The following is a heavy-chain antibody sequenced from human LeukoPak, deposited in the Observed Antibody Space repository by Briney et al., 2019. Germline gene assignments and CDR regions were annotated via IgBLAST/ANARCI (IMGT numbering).Heavy chain of an antibody. CDR3: ARPPYSSSSDY. CDR2: IKQDGSEK. J-gene: IGHJ4*02. Sequence: GGSLSLSCAASVFTFSCYWVRWVRQAPGKGREWVGNIKQDGSEKYYVDSVKGRFTISRDNAKNSLYLQMNSLRAEDTAVYYCARPPYSSSSDYWGQGTLVTVSS. CDR1: VFTFSCYW. D-gene: IGHD6-6*01. V-gene: IGHV3-7*01.